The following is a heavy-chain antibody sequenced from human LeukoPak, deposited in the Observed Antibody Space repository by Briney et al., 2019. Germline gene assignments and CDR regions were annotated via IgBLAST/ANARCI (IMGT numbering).Heavy chain of an antibody. J-gene: IGHJ4*02. Sequence: GGSLRLSCAVSGIALSNYGMTWVRQAPGKGLEWVAGISDSGGRTNYADSVKGRFTISRDNPKNTLYLQMNSLRAEETAVYFCAKRGVVVRVILVGFHKEAYYFDSWGQGALVTVSS. D-gene: IGHD3-10*01. CDR3: AKRGVVVRVILVGFHKEAYYFDS. CDR2: ISDSGGRT. CDR1: GIALSNYG. V-gene: IGHV3-23*01.